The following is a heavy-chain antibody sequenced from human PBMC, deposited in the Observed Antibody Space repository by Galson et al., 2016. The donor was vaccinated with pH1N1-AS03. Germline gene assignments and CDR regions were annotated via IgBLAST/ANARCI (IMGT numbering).Heavy chain of an antibody. CDR3: AKVGIVISSGWYGRFDY. D-gene: IGHD6-19*01. J-gene: IGHJ4*02. CDR1: GYSFTSYA. Sequence: SVKVSCKASGYSFTSYAIQWVRQAPGQGLEWMGWINVGDGHTKYSQKFQGRVTITRETSASTASMELSSLRSEDTAVYYCAKVGIVISSGWYGRFDYWGQGTLVTVSS. CDR2: INVGDGHT. V-gene: IGHV1-3*01.